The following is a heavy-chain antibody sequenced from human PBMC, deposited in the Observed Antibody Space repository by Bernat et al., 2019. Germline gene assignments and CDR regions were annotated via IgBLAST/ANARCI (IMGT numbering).Heavy chain of an antibody. J-gene: IGHJ4*02. V-gene: IGHV3-30-3*01. CDR2: ISYDGSNK. Sequence: QVQLVESGGGVVQPGRSLRLSCAASGFTFSSYAMHWVRQAPGKGLEWVAVISYDGSNKYYADSVKGRFTISRDNSKNTLYLQMNSLRAEDTAVYYCATLPDLIVVVPAANSDYWGQGTLVTVSS. CDR1: GFTFSSYA. CDR3: ATLPDLIVVVPAANSDY. D-gene: IGHD2-2*01.